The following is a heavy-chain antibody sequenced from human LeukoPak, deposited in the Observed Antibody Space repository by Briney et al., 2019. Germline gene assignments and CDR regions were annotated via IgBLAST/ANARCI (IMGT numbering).Heavy chain of an antibody. J-gene: IGHJ4*02. Sequence: AGGSLRLPCAASGFTVSSYSMNWVRQAPGKGLEWVSSISSSSSYIYYADSVKGRFTISRDNAKNSLYLQMNSLRAEDTAVYYCARGYNWNDKEPDYWGQGTLVTVSS. CDR3: ARGYNWNDKEPDY. CDR1: GFTVSSYS. V-gene: IGHV3-21*01. D-gene: IGHD1-20*01. CDR2: ISSSSSYI.